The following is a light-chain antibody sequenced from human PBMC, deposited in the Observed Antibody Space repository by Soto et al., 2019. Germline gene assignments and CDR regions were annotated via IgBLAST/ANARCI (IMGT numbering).Light chain of an antibody. CDR2: EVS. CDR3: SSYTSSSTHCCV. J-gene: IGLJ1*01. Sequence: QSVLTQPASVSGSTGQSITIPCTGTSSDVGGYNYVSWYQQHPGKAPKLMIYEVSNRPSGVSNRFSGSKSGNTASLTISGLQAEDEADYYCSSYTSSSTHCCVFGTGTKVTVL. CDR1: SSDVGGYNY. V-gene: IGLV2-14*01.